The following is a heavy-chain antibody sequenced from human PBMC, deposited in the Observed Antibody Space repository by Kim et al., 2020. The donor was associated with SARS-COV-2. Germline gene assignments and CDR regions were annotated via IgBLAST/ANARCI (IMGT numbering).Heavy chain of an antibody. CDR1: GFTFSTNN. D-gene: IGHD2-8*01. Sequence: GGSLRLSCAASGFTFSTNNINWVRQAPGKGLEWVSSISSTSDYIYYADAVKGRFTTSRDNAKNSLYLQMNSLRAEDTGVYYCARARCTPNYYFDFWGQGTLVTVSS. J-gene: IGHJ4*02. CDR3: ARARCTPNYYFDF. CDR2: ISSTSDYI. V-gene: IGHV3-21*01.